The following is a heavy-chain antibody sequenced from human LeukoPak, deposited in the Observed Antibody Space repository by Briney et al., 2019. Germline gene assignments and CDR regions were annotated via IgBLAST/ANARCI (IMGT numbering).Heavy chain of an antibody. V-gene: IGHV3-30*18. CDR1: GFTFSSYG. Sequence: GGSLRLSCAASGFTFSSYGMHWVRQAPGKGLEWVAVISYDGSNKYYADSVKGRFTISRDNSKNTLCLQMNSLRAEDTAVYYCAKEVGATNDYWGQGTLVTVSS. CDR3: AKEVGATNDY. J-gene: IGHJ4*02. CDR2: ISYDGSNK. D-gene: IGHD1-26*01.